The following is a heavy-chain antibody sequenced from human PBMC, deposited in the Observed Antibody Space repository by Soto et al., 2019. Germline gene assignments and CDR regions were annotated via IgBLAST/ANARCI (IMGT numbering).Heavy chain of an antibody. V-gene: IGHV4-59*11. J-gene: IGHJ2*01. CDR1: GDAISRHY. D-gene: IGHD4-17*01. CDR3: ARNYGGNSQFFDL. CDR2: FFHTGTA. Sequence: QVQLQESGPGLVKPSETLSLTCSVSGDAISRHYWSWIRQSPGKGLEWLGYFFHTGTALYNPSLNRRVSMAVGTSKNQFSLRLTSVIPADTAVYFCARNYGGNSQFFDLWGRGTLVTVSS.